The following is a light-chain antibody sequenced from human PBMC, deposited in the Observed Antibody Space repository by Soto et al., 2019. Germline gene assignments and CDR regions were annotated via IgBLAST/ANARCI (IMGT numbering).Light chain of an antibody. V-gene: IGKV3-11*01. CDR3: QQRSNCPLT. Sequence: EIVLTQSPATLSLSPGERATLSCRASQSVSSYLAWYQQKPGQAPRLLIYDASNRATGIPARFSGSGSGTDFPPTISSLDPEDFAVFYCQQRSNCPLTFGGGTKVEIK. J-gene: IGKJ4*01. CDR2: DAS. CDR1: QSVSSY.